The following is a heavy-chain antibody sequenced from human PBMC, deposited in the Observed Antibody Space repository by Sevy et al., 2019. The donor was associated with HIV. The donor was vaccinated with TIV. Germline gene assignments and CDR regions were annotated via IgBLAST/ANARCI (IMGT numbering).Heavy chain of an antibody. CDR2: ISAVNGNA. D-gene: IGHD3-10*01. J-gene: IGHJ4*02. V-gene: IGHV1-3*01. CDR3: ARDDGSGTNLEY. Sequence: ASVKVSCKASGYSFSTYAIHWVRQAPGQRLEWLGWISAVNGNAKYSQKFQDRVTIIRDASATTTYMELKSLRSEDTAIYYCARDDGSGTNLEYWGQGTLVTVSS. CDR1: GYSFSTYA.